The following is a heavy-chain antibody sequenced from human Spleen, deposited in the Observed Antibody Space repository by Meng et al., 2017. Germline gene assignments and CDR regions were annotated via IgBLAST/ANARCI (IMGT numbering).Heavy chain of an antibody. Sequence: GGSLRLSCAASGFTFSSYGMHWVRQAPGKGLEWVAVIWYDGSNKYYADSVKGRFTISRDNSKNTLYLQMNSLRAEDTAVYYCARDSYSSSWPGDNWFDPWGQGTLVTVSS. V-gene: IGHV3-33*01. J-gene: IGHJ5*02. CDR1: GFTFSSYG. CDR3: ARDSYSSSWPGDNWFDP. CDR2: IWYDGSNK. D-gene: IGHD6-13*01.